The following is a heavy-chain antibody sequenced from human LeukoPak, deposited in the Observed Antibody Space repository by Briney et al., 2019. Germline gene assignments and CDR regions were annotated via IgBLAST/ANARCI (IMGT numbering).Heavy chain of an antibody. J-gene: IGHJ6*03. D-gene: IGHD6-13*01. V-gene: IGHV4-39*01. Sequence: PSETLSLTCAVSGGSISSRNYYWGWIRQPPGKGLEWIGHIYYSGFTYYNPSLRSRVTISADTSKHQFSLKLSSVTAADTAVYYCASNYTSSWPDYYYMAVWDKGTTVTVSS. CDR1: GGSISSRNYY. CDR2: IYYSGFT. CDR3: ASNYTSSWPDYYYMAV.